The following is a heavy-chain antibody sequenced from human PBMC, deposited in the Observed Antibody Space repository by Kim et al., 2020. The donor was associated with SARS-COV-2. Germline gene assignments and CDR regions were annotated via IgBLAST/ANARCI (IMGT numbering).Heavy chain of an antibody. D-gene: IGHD1-26*01. J-gene: IGHJ4*02. CDR2: INGGDDRI. V-gene: IGHV1-3*01. CDR3: ARGWMTSGFDY. CDR1: GYTFTSYA. Sequence: ASVKVSCKASGYTFTSYALQWVRQAPGQGLEWMGLINGGDDRIVYSQKFQGRVTITKDISANTAYMDLSGLKSEDTAVYYCARGWMTSGFDYWGQGTLVT.